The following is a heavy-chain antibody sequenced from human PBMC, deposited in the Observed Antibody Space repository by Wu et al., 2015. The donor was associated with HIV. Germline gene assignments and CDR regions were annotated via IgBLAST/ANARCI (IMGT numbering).Heavy chain of an antibody. CDR3: ATDGDYISGSVY. V-gene: IGHV1-46*01. CDR2: LNPSSGAT. J-gene: IGHJ4*02. D-gene: IGHD6-19*01. CDR1: GYTFTSNY. Sequence: QVQLVQSGAEVKKPGASVKVSCRTSGYTFTSNYLHWVRQAPGQGLEWMGILNPSSGATDFAQKFQGRLTLTRDTSTGTAYMELSSLRSEDAAVYYCATDGDYISGSVYWGQGTLVTVSS.